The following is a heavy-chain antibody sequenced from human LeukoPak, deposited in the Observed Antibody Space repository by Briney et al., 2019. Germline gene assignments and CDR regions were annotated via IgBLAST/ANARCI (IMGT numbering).Heavy chain of an antibody. CDR2: MHGSGSP. V-gene: IGHV4-59*02. J-gene: IGHJ6*03. CDR1: GASVRSDH. Sequence: SETLSLTCTVSGASVRSDHWNWIRQPPGKGLEWIAYMHGSGSPNYNPSLASRLTLSVDATENLLSLKLTSVTAADTAVYFCAREGLSYYYYYMDVWGKGTTVTVSS. CDR3: AREGLSYYYYYMDV.